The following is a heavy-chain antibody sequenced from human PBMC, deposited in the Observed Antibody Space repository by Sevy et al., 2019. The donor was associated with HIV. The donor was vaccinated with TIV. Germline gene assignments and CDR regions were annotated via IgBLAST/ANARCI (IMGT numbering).Heavy chain of an antibody. CDR1: GGSISSYY. D-gene: IGHD3-10*01. J-gene: IGHJ4*02. Sequence: SETLSLTCTVSGGSISSYYWSWIRQPAGKGLEWIGRIYTSGSTNYNPSLKSRVTMSVDTSKNQFSLKLSSVTAADTAVYYCASEAYYYGSGNLKGGYFDYWGQGTLVTVSS. CDR2: IYTSGST. CDR3: ASEAYYYGSGNLKGGYFDY. V-gene: IGHV4-4*07.